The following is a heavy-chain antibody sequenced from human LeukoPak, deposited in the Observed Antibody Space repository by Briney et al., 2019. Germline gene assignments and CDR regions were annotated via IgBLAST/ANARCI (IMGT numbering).Heavy chain of an antibody. CDR3: AREVEGGFGELHPGYY. V-gene: IGHV1-69*13. D-gene: IGHD3-10*01. CDR1: GGTFSSYA. CDR2: IIPIFGTA. Sequence: GASVKVSCKASGGTFSSYAISWVQQAPGQGLEWMGGIIPIFGTANYAQKFQGRVTITADESTSTAYMELSSLRSEDTAVYYCAREVEGGFGELHPGYYWGQGTLVTVSS. J-gene: IGHJ4*02.